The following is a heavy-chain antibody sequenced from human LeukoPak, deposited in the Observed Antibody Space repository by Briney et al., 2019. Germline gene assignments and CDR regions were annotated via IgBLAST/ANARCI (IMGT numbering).Heavy chain of an antibody. Sequence: GRSLRLSCAASGFTFDDYAMHRVRQAPGKGLEWVSGISWNSGSIGYADSVKGRFTISRDNAKNSLYLQMNSLRAEDTALYYCAKDRNYDSSGYFAYWGQGTLVTVSS. V-gene: IGHV3-9*01. J-gene: IGHJ4*02. CDR2: ISWNSGSI. CDR3: AKDRNYDSSGYFAY. CDR1: GFTFDDYA. D-gene: IGHD3-22*01.